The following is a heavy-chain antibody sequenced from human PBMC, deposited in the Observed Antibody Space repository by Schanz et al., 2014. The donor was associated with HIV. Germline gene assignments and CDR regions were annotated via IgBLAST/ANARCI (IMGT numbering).Heavy chain of an antibody. CDR1: GFTFSSYG. D-gene: IGHD3-16*01. Sequence: QVQLVESGGGVVQPGRSLRLSCAASGFTFSSYGMHWVRQAPGKGLEWGAVISYDGSNKYYADSLKGRFTISRDNSKNTLYLQMNSLRGEDTAVYYCARVANWDYYGMDVWGRGTTVTVSS. J-gene: IGHJ6*02. CDR3: ARVANWDYYGMDV. CDR2: ISYDGSNK. V-gene: IGHV3-30*03.